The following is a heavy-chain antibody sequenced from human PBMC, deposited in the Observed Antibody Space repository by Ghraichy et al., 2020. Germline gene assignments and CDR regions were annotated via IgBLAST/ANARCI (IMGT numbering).Heavy chain of an antibody. CDR1: GFTFSSYG. J-gene: IGHJ4*02. CDR3: AKAPAPITAMGELFDY. Sequence: GGSLRLSCAASGFTFSSYGMHWVRQAPGKGLEWVAVISYDGSNKYYADSVKGRFTISRDNSKNTLYLQMNSLRAEDTAVYYCAKAPAPITAMGELFDYWGQGTLVTVSS. V-gene: IGHV3-30*18. D-gene: IGHD5-18*01. CDR2: ISYDGSNK.